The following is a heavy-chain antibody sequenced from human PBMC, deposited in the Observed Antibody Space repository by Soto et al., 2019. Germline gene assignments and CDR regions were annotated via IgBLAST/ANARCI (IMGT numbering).Heavy chain of an antibody. CDR2: IKGDGSRT. V-gene: IGHV3-74*01. D-gene: IGHD1-26*01. CDR1: GFTFSSYW. CDR3: ARALPGHYGMDV. J-gene: IGHJ6*02. Sequence: EVQLVESGGGLVQPGGSLRLSCAASGFTFSSYWIHWVRQAPGKGLVWVSRIKGDGSRTDYADSVKGRFTISRDNAKNTVCLQMNSLRDEDTAVYYCARALPGHYGMDVWGQGTTVTVSS.